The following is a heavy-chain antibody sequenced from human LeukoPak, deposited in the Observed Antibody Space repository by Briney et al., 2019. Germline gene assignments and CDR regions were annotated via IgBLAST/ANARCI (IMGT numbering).Heavy chain of an antibody. D-gene: IGHD3-9*01. J-gene: IGHJ4*02. V-gene: IGHV4-38-2*02. CDR3: ARSFDWLLSHFDY. Sequence: SETLSLTCTVSGYSISSGYYWGWIRQPPGKGLEGIGSIYHSGSTYYNPSLKSRVTISVDTSKNQFSLKLSSVTAADTAVYYCARSFDWLLSHFDYWGQGTLVTVSS. CDR2: IYHSGST. CDR1: GYSISSGYY.